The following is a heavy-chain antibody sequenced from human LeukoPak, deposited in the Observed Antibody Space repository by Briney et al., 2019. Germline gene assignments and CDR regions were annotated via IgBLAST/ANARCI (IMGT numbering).Heavy chain of an antibody. CDR2: IIPIFGTA. CDR3: ASALGDYGDYFDY. CDR1: GGTFSSYA. J-gene: IGHJ4*02. D-gene: IGHD4-17*01. V-gene: IGHV1-69*05. Sequence: GSSVKVSCKASGGTFSSYAISWVRQAPGPGLEWMGGIIPIFGTANYAQKFQGRVTITTDESTSTAYMELSSLRSEDTAVYYCASALGDYGDYFDYWGQGTLVTVSS.